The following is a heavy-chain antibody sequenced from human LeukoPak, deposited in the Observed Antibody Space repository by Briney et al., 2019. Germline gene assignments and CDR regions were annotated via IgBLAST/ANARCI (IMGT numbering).Heavy chain of an antibody. Sequence: GGSLRLSCAASGFTFSSYAMSWVRQAPGKGLEWVSAISGSGGSTYYADSVKCRFTISRENSKNTQYLQMNSLRAEDTAVYYCAKENQGSRPLLLWFESPSPPRPQTAQDYFDYWGQGTLVTVSS. CDR2: ISGSGGST. J-gene: IGHJ4*02. V-gene: IGHV3-23*01. CDR1: GFTFSSYA. D-gene: IGHD3-10*01. CDR3: AKENQGSRPLLLWFESPSPPRPQTAQDYFDY.